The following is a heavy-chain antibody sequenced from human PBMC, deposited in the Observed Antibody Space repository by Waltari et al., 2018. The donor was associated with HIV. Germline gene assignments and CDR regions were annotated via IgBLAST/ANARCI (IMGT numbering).Heavy chain of an antibody. D-gene: IGHD1-1*01. J-gene: IGHJ4*02. V-gene: IGHV3-11*04. CDR2: ISDTGRVI. CDR3: ARHVRPHLEYFDH. CDR1: GFSFTDHH. Sequence: QVQLVGSGGGLVKPGGSLRLSCAASGFSFTDHHMGWVRQAPGKWVEGVLNISDTGRVIYYAGAVRGRLTISRDNTEKTLYLHMDSLRDEDSALYSCARHVRPHLEYFDHWGQGTLVTVFS.